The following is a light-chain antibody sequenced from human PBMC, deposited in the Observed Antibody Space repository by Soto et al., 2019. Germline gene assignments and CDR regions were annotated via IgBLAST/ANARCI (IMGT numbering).Light chain of an antibody. CDR3: SSYAGSNTVV. Sequence: QSALTQPPSASGSPGQSVTISCTGTSSDVGGYNYVSWYQQHPGKAPKLMIYEVNKRPSGVPDRFSGSKSGNTASLTVSGLQAEDEADYYCSSYAGSNTVVFGEGTKVTVL. V-gene: IGLV2-8*01. J-gene: IGLJ2*01. CDR2: EVN. CDR1: SSDVGGYNY.